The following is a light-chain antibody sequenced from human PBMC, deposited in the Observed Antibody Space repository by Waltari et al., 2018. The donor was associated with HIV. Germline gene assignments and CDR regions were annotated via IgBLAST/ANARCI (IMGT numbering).Light chain of an antibody. V-gene: IGLV2-14*01. CDR3: SSYTNKYTWV. CDR1: TSDIGEYNY. Sequence: QSALTQPASVSGSPGQSITISCTGTTSDIGEYNYVYWFHHHPAEAPKLISFEVSNRPVGVSTRFSGSKSGNTASLTVSGLQPEDEADYYCSSYTNKYTWVFGGGTKLTVL. J-gene: IGLJ3*02. CDR2: EVS.